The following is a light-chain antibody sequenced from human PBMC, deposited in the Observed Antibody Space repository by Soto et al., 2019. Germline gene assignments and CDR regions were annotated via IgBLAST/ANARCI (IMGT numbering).Light chain of an antibody. CDR3: QEYNSYLYT. CDR2: AAS. V-gene: IGKV1-5*01. Sequence: DIQMTQSPSTLSASVGDRVTITCRASQSISDWLAWYQQKPGKAPKLLIYAASTLESGVPSRFSGSGSGTEYTLTISSLQPDDFAPYYCQEYNSYLYTFGQGTKLEIK. J-gene: IGKJ2*01. CDR1: QSISDW.